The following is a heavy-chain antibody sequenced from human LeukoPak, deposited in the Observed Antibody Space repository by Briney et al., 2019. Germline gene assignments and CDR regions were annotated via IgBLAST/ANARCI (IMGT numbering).Heavy chain of an antibody. V-gene: IGHV1-8*01. Sequence: ASVKVSCNASGYTFTSYDINWVRQATGQGLEWMGWMNPNSGNTGYAQKFQGRVTMTRNTSISTAYMELSSLRSEDTAVYYCAISGGSYSPFDYWGQGTLVTVSS. D-gene: IGHD1-26*01. J-gene: IGHJ4*02. CDR3: AISGGSYSPFDY. CDR2: MNPNSGNT. CDR1: GYTFTSYD.